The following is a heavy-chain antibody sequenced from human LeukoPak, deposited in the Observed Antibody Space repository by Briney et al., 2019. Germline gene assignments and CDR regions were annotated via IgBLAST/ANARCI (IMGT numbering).Heavy chain of an antibody. CDR3: AELGITMIGGV. Sequence: GGSLRLSCAASGFTFRSYGMSWVRQAPGKGLEWVANINQDGSEKNYVDSVKGRFTISRDNAKNSLSLQMNSLRAEDTAVYYCAELGITMIGGVWGKGTTVTISS. CDR1: GFTFRSYG. J-gene: IGHJ6*04. CDR2: INQDGSEK. D-gene: IGHD3-10*02. V-gene: IGHV3-7*01.